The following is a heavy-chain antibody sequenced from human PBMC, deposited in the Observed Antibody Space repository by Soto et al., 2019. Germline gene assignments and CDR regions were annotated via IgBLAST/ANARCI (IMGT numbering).Heavy chain of an antibody. CDR3: ARVLVVVPAAIDY. Sequence: ASVKVSCKASGYTFTGYYMHWVRQAPGQGLEWMGWINPNSGGTNYAQKFQGRVTMTRDTSISTAYMELSRLRSDDTAVYYCARVLVVVPAAIDYWGQGTLVTVSS. D-gene: IGHD2-2*01. CDR1: GYTFTGYY. J-gene: IGHJ4*02. V-gene: IGHV1-2*02. CDR2: INPNSGGT.